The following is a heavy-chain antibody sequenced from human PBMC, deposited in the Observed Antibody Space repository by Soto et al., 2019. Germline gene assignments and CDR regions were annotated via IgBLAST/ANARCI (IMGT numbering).Heavy chain of an antibody. J-gene: IGHJ4*02. CDR3: GWNPAEVVPGGSDY. CDR1: GFTFSVYG. Sequence: EVQLLESGGGLVQPGGSLRLSCAASGFTFSVYGMTWVGQGPGKGLGWVSLIRGNGGTAYYADSVEGRFTISRDNSKNTQSLMMSSPRSEDRVVFCCGWNPAEVVPGGSDYCGQGT. CDR2: IRGNGGTA. D-gene: IGHD3-10*02. V-gene: IGHV3-23*01.